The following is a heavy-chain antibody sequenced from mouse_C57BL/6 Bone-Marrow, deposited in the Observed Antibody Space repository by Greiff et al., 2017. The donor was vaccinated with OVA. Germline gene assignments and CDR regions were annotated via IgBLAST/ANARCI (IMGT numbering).Heavy chain of an antibody. CDR2: ISDGGSYT. V-gene: IGHV5-4*03. D-gene: IGHD1-1*01. Sequence: EVKVVESGGGLVKPGGSLKLSCAASGFTFSSYAMSWVRQTPEKRLEWVATISDGGSYTYYPDNVKGRFTISRDNAKNNLYLQMSHLKSEDTAMYYCAEGIGSSYAMDYWGQGTSVTVSS. J-gene: IGHJ4*01. CDR3: AEGIGSSYAMDY. CDR1: GFTFSSYA.